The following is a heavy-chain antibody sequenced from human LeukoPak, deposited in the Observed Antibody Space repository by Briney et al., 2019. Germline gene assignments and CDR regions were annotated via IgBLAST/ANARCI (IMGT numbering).Heavy chain of an antibody. CDR3: ARLGYCSSTSCYYRTFDWYFDL. J-gene: IGHJ2*01. Sequence: GGSLRLSCAASGFTFSSYWMSWVRQAPGKGLEWVANIKQDGSEKYYVDSVKGRFTISRDNAKNSLYLQMNSLRAEDTAVYYCARLGYCSSTSCYYRTFDWYFDLWGRGTLVTVSS. D-gene: IGHD2-2*01. V-gene: IGHV3-7*01. CDR2: IKQDGSEK. CDR1: GFTFSSYW.